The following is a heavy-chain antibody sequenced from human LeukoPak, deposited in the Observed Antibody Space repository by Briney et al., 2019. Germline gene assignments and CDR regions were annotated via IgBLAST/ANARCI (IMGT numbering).Heavy chain of an antibody. CDR3: ARSPCTSASCPRRNVFDV. CDR1: GFTFSSYS. Sequence: PGGSLRLSCATSGFTFSSYSMNWVRQAPGKGLEWVSYISSSSSTIYYADSVKGRFTISRDNAKNSLYLQMNSLRAEDTAVYYCARSPCTSASCPRRNVFDVWGQGTMVTVSS. CDR2: ISSSSSTI. J-gene: IGHJ3*01. D-gene: IGHD2-2*01. V-gene: IGHV3-48*01.